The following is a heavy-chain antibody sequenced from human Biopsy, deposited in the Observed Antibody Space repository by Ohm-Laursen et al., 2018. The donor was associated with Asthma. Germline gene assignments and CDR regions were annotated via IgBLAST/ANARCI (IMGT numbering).Heavy chain of an antibody. Sequence: LRLSCAASGFTFSSYAMSWVRQAPGKGLEWVSAISGSGGSTYYADSVKGRFTISRDNSKNTPYLQMNSLRAEDTAVYYCAKDRDYDILTGPPGFDYWGQGTLVTVSS. V-gene: IGHV3-23*01. CDR3: AKDRDYDILTGPPGFDY. CDR1: GFTFSSYA. CDR2: ISGSGGST. J-gene: IGHJ4*02. D-gene: IGHD3-9*01.